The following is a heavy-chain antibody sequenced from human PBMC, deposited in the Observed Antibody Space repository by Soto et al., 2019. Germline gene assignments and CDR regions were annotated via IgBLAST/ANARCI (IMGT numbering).Heavy chain of an antibody. Sequence: WWSRRLSCPPSVFTFSSYAMSWLRQPPGKGREWVSAISGSGGSTYYADSGKGRFTLSRDNSKNTLYLQMNSLRAEDTAVYYWGEDPGCYSSCHNYFQHWGQGTLVTVSS. J-gene: IGHJ1*01. CDR3: GEDPGCYSSCHNYFQH. V-gene: IGHV3-23*01. CDR2: ISGSGGST. CDR1: VFTFSSYA. D-gene: IGHD2-2*02.